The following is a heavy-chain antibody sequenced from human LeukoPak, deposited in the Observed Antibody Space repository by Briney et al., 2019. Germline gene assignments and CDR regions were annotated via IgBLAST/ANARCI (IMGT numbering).Heavy chain of an antibody. CDR1: GFTFSSYW. V-gene: IGHV3-7*01. CDR2: IKQDGSEE. D-gene: IGHD3-9*01. CDR3: AREKAYDWLLGQDDAFDI. J-gene: IGHJ3*02. Sequence: GGSLRLSCAASGFTFSSYWMSWVRQAPGKGLEWVANIKQDGSEEYYVDSVKGRFTISRDNAKNSLYLQMNSLRAEDTAVYYCAREKAYDWLLGQDDAFDIWGQGTMVTVSS.